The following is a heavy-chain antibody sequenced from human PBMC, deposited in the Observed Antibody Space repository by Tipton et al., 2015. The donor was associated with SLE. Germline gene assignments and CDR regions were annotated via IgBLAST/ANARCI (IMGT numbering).Heavy chain of an antibody. J-gene: IGHJ4*02. CDR1: GGSISSDDYY. CDR3: ARGGVGGYDYFDH. V-gene: IGHV4-31*03. Sequence: TLSLTCTVSGGSISSDDYYWTWIRQHPGKGLEWIGHMSYSGSTHYNPSLRSRITISVDTSKNPFSLKLSSVTAADTAVYYCARGGVGGYDYFDHWGQGTLVTVSS. D-gene: IGHD5-12*01. CDR2: MSYSGST.